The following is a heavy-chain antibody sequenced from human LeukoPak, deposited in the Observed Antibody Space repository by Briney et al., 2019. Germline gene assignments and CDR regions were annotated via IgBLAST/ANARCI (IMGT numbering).Heavy chain of an antibody. D-gene: IGHD3-22*01. CDR2: INPSGGST. Sequence: ASVKVSCKASGYTFTSYYMHWVRQAPGQGLEWMGIINPSGGSTSYAQKFQGRVTMTRDTSTSTVYMELSSLRSDDTAVYYCARDLNVFGYYYDSSGYFSLGYWGQGTLVTVSS. CDR1: GYTFTSYY. CDR3: ARDLNVFGYYYDSSGYFSLGY. J-gene: IGHJ4*02. V-gene: IGHV1-46*01.